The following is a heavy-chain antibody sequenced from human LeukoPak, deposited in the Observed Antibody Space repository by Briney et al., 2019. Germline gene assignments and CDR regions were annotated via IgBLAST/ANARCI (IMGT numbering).Heavy chain of an antibody. J-gene: IGHJ4*02. D-gene: IGHD6-19*01. CDR2: ISSSSSYI. Sequence: PGGSLRLSCAASGFTFSSYAMSWVRQAPGKGLEWVSSISSSSSYIYYADSVKGRFTISRDNAKNSLYLQMNSLRAEDTAVYYCARTYSSGWTDRDYWGQGTLVTVSS. V-gene: IGHV3-21*01. CDR1: GFTFSSYA. CDR3: ARTYSSGWTDRDY.